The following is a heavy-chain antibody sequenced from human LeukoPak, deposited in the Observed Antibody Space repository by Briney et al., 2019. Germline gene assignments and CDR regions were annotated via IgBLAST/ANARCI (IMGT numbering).Heavy chain of an antibody. CDR3: ASDSFYYYGSGSYYH. D-gene: IGHD3-10*01. Sequence: GGSLRLSCAASGFTFSSYSMNWVRQAPGKGLEWVSYISSSGSTIYYADSVKGRFTISRDNSKNTLYLQMNSLRAEDTAVYYCASDSFYYYGSGSYYHWGQGTLVTVSS. V-gene: IGHV3-48*01. J-gene: IGHJ4*02. CDR2: ISSSGSTI. CDR1: GFTFSSYS.